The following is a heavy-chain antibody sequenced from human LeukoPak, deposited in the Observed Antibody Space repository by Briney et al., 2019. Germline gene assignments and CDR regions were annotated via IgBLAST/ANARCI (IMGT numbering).Heavy chain of an antibody. CDR3: ARDQGTVLSKDY. Sequence: ASVKVSCKAFGYTFTSYGVSWVRQAPGQGLEWMGWISAYNGNTNYAQKLQGRITMTTDTSTTTAYMELRSLRSDDTAVYYCARDQGTVLSKDYWGQGTLVTVSS. V-gene: IGHV1-18*01. CDR1: GYTFTSYG. J-gene: IGHJ4*02. CDR2: ISAYNGNT. D-gene: IGHD3-16*01.